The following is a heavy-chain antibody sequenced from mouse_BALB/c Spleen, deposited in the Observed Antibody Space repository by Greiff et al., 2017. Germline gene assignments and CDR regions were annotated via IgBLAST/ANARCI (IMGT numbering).Heavy chain of an antibody. D-gene: IGHD2-3*01. CDR2: IYPGDGDT. CDR3: ARQDGYYLGGFAY. Sequence: VQLQQSGAELVRPGSSVKISCKASGYAFSSYWMNWVKQRPGQGLEWIGQIYPGDGDTNYNGKFKGKATLTADKSSSTAYMQLSSLTSEDSAVYFCARQDGYYLGGFAYWGQGTLVTVSA. V-gene: IGHV1-80*01. J-gene: IGHJ3*01. CDR1: GYAFSSYW.